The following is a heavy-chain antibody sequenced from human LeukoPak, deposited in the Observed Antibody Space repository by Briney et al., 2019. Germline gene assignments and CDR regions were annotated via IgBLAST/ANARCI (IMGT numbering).Heavy chain of an antibody. CDR1: GYTFTSYG. CDR3: ARRRYYDSSGYYFDY. Sequence: ASLKVSCKASGYTFTSYGISWVRQAPRQGLEWMGWINAYNGNTNYAQKLQGRVNMTTDTSTSTAYMELRSLRTDGTAVYYCARRRYYDSSGYYFDYWGQGTLVTVSS. D-gene: IGHD3-22*01. J-gene: IGHJ4*02. V-gene: IGHV1-18*01. CDR2: INAYNGNT.